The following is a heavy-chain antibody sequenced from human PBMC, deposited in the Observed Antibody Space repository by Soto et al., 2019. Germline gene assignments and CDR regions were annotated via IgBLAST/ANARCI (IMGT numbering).Heavy chain of an antibody. CDR2: ISGSGGST. CDR1: GFTFSSYA. D-gene: IGHD2-8*02. V-gene: IGHV3-23*01. J-gene: IGHJ4*02. Sequence: GGSLRLSCAASGFTFSSYAMSWVRQAPGKGLEWVSYISGSGGSTYYADSVKGRFTISRDNAKNTLYLQMNSLRTEDTAVYYCARDSPLRPLLGPERHFDYWGQGTLVTVSS. CDR3: ARDSPLRPLLGPERHFDY.